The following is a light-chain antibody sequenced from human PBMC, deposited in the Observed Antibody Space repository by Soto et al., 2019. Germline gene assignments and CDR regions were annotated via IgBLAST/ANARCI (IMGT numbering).Light chain of an antibody. CDR2: EVI. CDR1: SSDVGSYKL. J-gene: IGLJ3*02. Sequence: QSALTQPASVSGSPGQSITISCTGTSSDVGSYKLVSWYQQHPGKAPKLMIYEVIKRPSGVSNRFSGSKSGNTASLTISGLQAEDEADYYCCSYAGSSTGVFGGGTKLTVL. V-gene: IGLV2-23*02. CDR3: CSYAGSSTGV.